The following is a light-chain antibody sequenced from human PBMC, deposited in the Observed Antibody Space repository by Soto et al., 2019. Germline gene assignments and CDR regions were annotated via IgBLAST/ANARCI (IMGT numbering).Light chain of an antibody. V-gene: IGKV3-15*01. CDR3: QQYNEWPET. CDR1: HNVRSS. Sequence: IVMTQSPATLSVSPCERATLSCRASHNVRSSLAWYQQKAGQAPRLLIHGASTRATGIPGRFSGSGSGTEFTLIISSLQSEDFAVYYCQQYNEWPETFGHGTKVDTK. J-gene: IGKJ1*01. CDR2: GAS.